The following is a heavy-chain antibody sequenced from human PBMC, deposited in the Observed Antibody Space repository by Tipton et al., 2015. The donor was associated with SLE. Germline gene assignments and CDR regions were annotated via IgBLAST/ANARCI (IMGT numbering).Heavy chain of an antibody. CDR2: INHRGST. Sequence: LRLSCAVYGGSFSGYYWSWIRQPPGKGLEWIGEINHRGSTNYNPSLKSRVTISVDTSKNQFSLKLSSVTAADTAVYYCARPIAAVAGTYWYFDLWGRGTLVTVSS. CDR3: ARPIAAVAGTYWYFDL. D-gene: IGHD6-19*01. J-gene: IGHJ2*01. CDR1: GGSFSGYY. V-gene: IGHV4-34*01.